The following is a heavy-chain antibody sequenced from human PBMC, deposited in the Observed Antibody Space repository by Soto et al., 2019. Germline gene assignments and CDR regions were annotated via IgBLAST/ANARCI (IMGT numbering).Heavy chain of an antibody. CDR1: GYSFTSFG. Sequence: ASVKVSCKASGYSFTSFGISWVRQAPGQGLEWMGWISPNSGATRYAQNLQGRVTMTTETSTTTAYLELRSLTSDDTALYYCVREMWPNSGPQNFFDFWGLGALVTVSS. D-gene: IGHD7-27*01. CDR2: ISPNSGAT. CDR3: VREMWPNSGPQNFFDF. J-gene: IGHJ4*02. V-gene: IGHV1-18*01.